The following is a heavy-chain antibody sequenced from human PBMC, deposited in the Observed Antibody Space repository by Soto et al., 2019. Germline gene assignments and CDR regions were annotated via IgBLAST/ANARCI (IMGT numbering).Heavy chain of an antibody. Sequence: ASAKVSCKASGYTFTSYAMHWVRQAPGQRLEWMGWINAGNGNTKYSQKFKGRVTITRDTSASTAYMELSSLRSEDTAVYYCARDHTGYSYGLADYWGQGTLVTVSS. CDR2: INAGNGNT. D-gene: IGHD5-18*01. CDR3: ARDHTGYSYGLADY. J-gene: IGHJ4*02. V-gene: IGHV1-3*01. CDR1: GYTFTSYA.